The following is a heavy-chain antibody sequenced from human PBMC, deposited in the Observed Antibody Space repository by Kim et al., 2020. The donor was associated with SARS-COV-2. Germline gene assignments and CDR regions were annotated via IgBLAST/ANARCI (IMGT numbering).Heavy chain of an antibody. Sequence: SETLSLTCTVSGGSISSYYWSWIRQPPGKGLEWIGYIYNSGSTNYNPSLKSRVTISVDTSKNQFSLKLSSVTAADTAVYYCARRDCSGGRCYGPSNFDYWGQGSLVTVSS. V-gene: IGHV4-4*08. CDR3: ARRDCSGGRCYGPSNFDY. CDR2: IYNSGST. D-gene: IGHD2-15*01. CDR1: GGSISSYY. J-gene: IGHJ4*02.